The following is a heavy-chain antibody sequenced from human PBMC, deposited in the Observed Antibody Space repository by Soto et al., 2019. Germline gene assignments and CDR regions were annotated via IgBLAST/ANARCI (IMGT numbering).Heavy chain of an antibody. CDR1: GFSMTSGAYS. CDR3: AGGWKCYHFHLGMDG. Sequence: QVQLQESGPGLVKPSQTLSLTCTVSGFSMTSGAYSWNWIRQRPGKGLEWIGNIYYTGSTHYNPSLKRRVTISVDTSKNQVSLNLSFVTAAETALYYLAGGWKCYHFHLGMDGRGQGTTVTVSS. CDR2: IYYTGST. D-gene: IGHD2-15*01. V-gene: IGHV4-31*03. J-gene: IGHJ6*01.